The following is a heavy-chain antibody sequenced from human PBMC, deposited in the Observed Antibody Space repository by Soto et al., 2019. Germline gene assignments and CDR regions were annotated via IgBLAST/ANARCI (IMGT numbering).Heavy chain of an antibody. J-gene: IGHJ6*03. V-gene: IGHV1-69*02. Sequence: ASVKVSCKASGGTFSSYTISWVRQAPGQGLEWMGRIIPILGIANYAQKFQGRVTITADKSTSTAYMELSSLRSEDTAVYYCASPTQAYGDYYYYYYMDVWGKGTTVTVSS. D-gene: IGHD4-17*01. CDR1: GGTFSSYT. CDR2: IIPILGIA. CDR3: ASPTQAYGDYYYYYYMDV.